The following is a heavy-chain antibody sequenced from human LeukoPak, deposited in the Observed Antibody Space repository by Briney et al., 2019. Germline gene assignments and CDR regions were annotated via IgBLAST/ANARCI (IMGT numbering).Heavy chain of an antibody. V-gene: IGHV4-59*08. J-gene: IGHJ4*02. CDR2: IYDSGST. CDR1: GGSISGYY. Sequence: SETLSLTCTVSGGSISGYYWSWIRQPPGKGLEWIGYIYDSGSTNFKSPLKSRVTMSGDTSKNQFSLKVNSVTAADTAVYYCVRHAENGYDRFDHWGPGTLVIVSS. D-gene: IGHD5-12*01. CDR3: VRHAENGYDRFDH.